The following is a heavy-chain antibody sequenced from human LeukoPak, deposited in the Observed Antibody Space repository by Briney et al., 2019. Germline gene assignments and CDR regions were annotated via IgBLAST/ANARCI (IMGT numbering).Heavy chain of an antibody. D-gene: IGHD1-7*01. J-gene: IGHJ4*02. CDR1: GFTFSSYS. V-gene: IGHV3-48*01. Sequence: GGSLRLSCAASGFTFSSYSMNWVRQAPGKGLEWVSYISSSSSTIYYADSVKGRFTISRDNAKNSLYLQMNSLRAEDTAVYYCARGITGTLLDYWGQGTLVTVSS. CDR3: ARGITGTLLDY. CDR2: ISSSSSTI.